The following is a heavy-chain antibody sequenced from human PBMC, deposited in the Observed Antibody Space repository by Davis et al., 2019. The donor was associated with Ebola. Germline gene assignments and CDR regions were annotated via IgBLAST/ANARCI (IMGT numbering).Heavy chain of an antibody. CDR2: ICYDGIRE. CDR3: ARALGGNAVNYGMDV. CDR1: EFIFSSYG. V-gene: IGHV3-33*01. J-gene: IGHJ6*02. Sequence: GGSLRLSCAASEFIFSSYGMHWVRQAPGRGLEWVAFICYDGIREVYADSVKGRFTISRDTPKNMVFLQMNSLRDDDTAVYYCARALGGNAVNYGMDVWGQGTTVTVSS. D-gene: IGHD4-23*01.